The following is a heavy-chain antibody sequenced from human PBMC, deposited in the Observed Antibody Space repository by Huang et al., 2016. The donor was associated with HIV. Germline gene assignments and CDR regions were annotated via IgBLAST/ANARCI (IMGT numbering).Heavy chain of an antibody. CDR3: ATSRSGSGWFLDI. Sequence: QVQLYQWGAGPLRPSETLSLTCGVSGGSLHGYYWNWLRQSPGRGLEWIGEGNHGGSTKYNPPLKSRVTISVDTSKMQFSLNLTSVTATDTADYYCATSRSGSGWFLDIWGRGTLVSVS. CDR2: GNHGGST. D-gene: IGHD6-19*01. V-gene: IGHV4-34*01. CDR1: GGSLHGYY. J-gene: IGHJ2*01.